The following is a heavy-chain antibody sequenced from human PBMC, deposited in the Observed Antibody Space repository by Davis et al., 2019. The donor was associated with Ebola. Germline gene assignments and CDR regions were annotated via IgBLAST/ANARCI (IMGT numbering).Heavy chain of an antibody. D-gene: IGHD3-10*01. CDR1: GYSFTNYW. CDR2: IYPGDSDT. J-gene: IGHJ4*02. Sequence: GESLKISCKGSGYSFTNYWIGWVRQMPGKGLEWMGIIYPGDSDTRYSPSFQGQVTISADKSISTAYLQWSSLRASDTAMYYCARGDVLLWFGELLTSMGPFDYWGQGTLVTVSS. CDR3: ARGDVLLWFGELLTSMGPFDY. V-gene: IGHV5-51*01.